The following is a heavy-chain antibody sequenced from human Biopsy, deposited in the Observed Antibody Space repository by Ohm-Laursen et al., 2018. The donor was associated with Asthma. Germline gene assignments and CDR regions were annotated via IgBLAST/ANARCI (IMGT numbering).Heavy chain of an antibody. CDR1: GASISSSSSHY. V-gene: IGHV4-39*02. D-gene: IGHD2/OR15-2a*01. J-gene: IGHJ4*02. CDR3: ARLRIEGTSPYYFDY. CDR2: IYYMGST. Sequence: PGTLSLTCTVSGASISSSSSHYWAWIRQPPGKGLEWIANIYYMGSTYYNPSLKSRVTISLDMSMNHLSLKLNSVTAADTAVYSCARLRIEGTSPYYFDYWGQGSLVTVSS.